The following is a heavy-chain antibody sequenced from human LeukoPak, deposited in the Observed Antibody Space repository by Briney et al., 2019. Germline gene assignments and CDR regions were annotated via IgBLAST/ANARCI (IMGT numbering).Heavy chain of an antibody. D-gene: IGHD3-16*01. V-gene: IGHV4-59*08. CDR1: GGSISSYY. Sequence: SETLSLTCTVSGGSISSYYWSWIRQPPGKGLEWIGYIYYSGSTNYNPSLKSRVTISVDTSKNQFSLKLSSVTAADPAVYYCARLRWVAFDIWGQGTMVTVSS. CDR3: ARLRWVAFDI. CDR2: IYYSGST. J-gene: IGHJ3*02.